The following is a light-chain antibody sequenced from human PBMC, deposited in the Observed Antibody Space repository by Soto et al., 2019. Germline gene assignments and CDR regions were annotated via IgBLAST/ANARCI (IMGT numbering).Light chain of an antibody. CDR3: QQTYSTPGT. Sequence: DLQMTQSPTSLSASVGDRVSITCRASETINIYLNWYQKKSGEAPKLLIYAASSLQSGVPSRFSGSGAGTGFTLTISSLQPEDFATYYCQQTYSTPGTLGQGTKVEIK. J-gene: IGKJ1*01. V-gene: IGKV1-39*01. CDR2: AAS. CDR1: ETINIY.